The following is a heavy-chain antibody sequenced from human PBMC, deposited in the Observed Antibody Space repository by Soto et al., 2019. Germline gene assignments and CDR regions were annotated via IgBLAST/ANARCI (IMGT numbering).Heavy chain of an antibody. D-gene: IGHD6-13*01. V-gene: IGHV6-1*01. J-gene: IGHJ4*02. CDR2: TYYRSKWYH. CDR3: AGEATGSWYT. CDR1: GDSVSSDNAA. Sequence: QVQLQQSGPGVVKPSQTLSLTCAISGDSVSSDNAAWDWIRQSPSRGLEWLGRTYYRSKWYHEYGLSVKSRITINPDTSKNRFSLQLNSVTPEDTAVYYCAGEATGSWYTWGQGTLVTVSS.